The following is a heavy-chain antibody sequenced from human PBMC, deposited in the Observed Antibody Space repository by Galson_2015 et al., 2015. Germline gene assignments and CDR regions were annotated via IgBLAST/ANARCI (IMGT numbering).Heavy chain of an antibody. Sequence: SLRLSCAASGFTFSSYSMNWVRQAPGKGLEWVSYISSTTGTIYYADSVKGRFTISRDNAKNSLYLQMNSLRDGDTAVYYCARGGQLLSDYWGQGTLVTVSS. J-gene: IGHJ4*02. CDR2: ISSTTGTI. CDR3: ARGGQLLSDY. CDR1: GFTFSSYS. D-gene: IGHD1-26*01. V-gene: IGHV3-48*02.